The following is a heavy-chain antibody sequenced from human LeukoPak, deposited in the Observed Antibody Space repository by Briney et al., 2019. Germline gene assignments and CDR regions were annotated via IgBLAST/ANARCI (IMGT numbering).Heavy chain of an antibody. CDR1: GYTFTGYY. V-gene: IGHV1-2*02. D-gene: IGHD6-6*01. CDR2: INPNSGGT. Sequence: ASVKVSCKASGYTFTGYYMHWVRQAPGQGLEWMGWINPNSGGTNYAQKFQGRVTMTRDTSISTAYMELSRLRSDDTAVYYCAREYSSSSPVGYFQHWGQGTLVTVSS. CDR3: AREYSSSSPVGYFQH. J-gene: IGHJ1*01.